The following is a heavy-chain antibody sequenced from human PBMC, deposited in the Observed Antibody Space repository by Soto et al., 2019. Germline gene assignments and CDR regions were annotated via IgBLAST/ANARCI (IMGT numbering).Heavy chain of an antibody. D-gene: IGHD2-2*01. V-gene: IGHV1-18*04. CDR3: AREGLVLVPTTVNSDYYYYAMDV. J-gene: IGHJ6*02. CDR2: ISADDGNT. CDR1: GYIFTNYY. Sequence: ASVKVSCKASGYIFTNYYMHWVRQAPGQGLEWMGTISADDGNTTYAQKFQGRVTMTTDTSTNTAYMELSSLRSEDTAVYYCAREGLVLVPTTVNSDYYYYAMDVWGQGTTVTVSS.